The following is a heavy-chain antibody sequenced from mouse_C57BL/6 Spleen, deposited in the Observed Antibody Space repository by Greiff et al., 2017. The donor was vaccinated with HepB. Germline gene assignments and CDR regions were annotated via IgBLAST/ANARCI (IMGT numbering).Heavy chain of an antibody. CDR2: IWSGGST. J-gene: IGHJ3*01. Sequence: VKLQESGPGLVQPSQSLSITCTVSGFSLTSYGVHWVRQSPGKGLEWLGVIWSGGSTDYNAAFISRLSISKDNSKSQVFFKMNSLQADDTAIYYCASPYDYDSSWFAYWGQGTLVTVSA. V-gene: IGHV2-2*01. CDR3: ASPYDYDSSWFAY. CDR1: GFSLTSYG. D-gene: IGHD2-4*01.